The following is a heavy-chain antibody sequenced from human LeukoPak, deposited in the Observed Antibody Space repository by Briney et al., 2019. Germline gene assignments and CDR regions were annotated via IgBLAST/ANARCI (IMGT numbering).Heavy chain of an antibody. CDR2: IWYGGSNK. J-gene: IGHJ4*02. Sequence: GGSLRLSCAASGFTFSSYGMHWVRQAPGKGLEWVAVIWYGGSNKYYADSVKGRFTISRDNSKNTLYLQMNSLRAEDTAVYYCAKDSGTYYFDYWGQGTLVTVSP. V-gene: IGHV3-30*02. D-gene: IGHD1-1*01. CDR3: AKDSGTYYFDY. CDR1: GFTFSSYG.